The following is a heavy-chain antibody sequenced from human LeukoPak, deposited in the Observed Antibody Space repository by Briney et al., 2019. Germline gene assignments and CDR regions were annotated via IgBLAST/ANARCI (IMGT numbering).Heavy chain of an antibody. CDR2: ISSSSSYI. CDR3: ARDRNDFWSGYPYYYYYGMDV. D-gene: IGHD3-3*01. V-gene: IGHV3-21*01. Sequence: GGSLRLSCAAPGFTFSSYSMNWVRQAPGKGLEWVSSISSSSSYIYYADSVKGRFTISRDNAKNSLYLQMNSLRAEDTAVYYCARDRNDFWSGYPYYYYYGMDVWGQGTTVTVSS. J-gene: IGHJ6*02. CDR1: GFTFSSYS.